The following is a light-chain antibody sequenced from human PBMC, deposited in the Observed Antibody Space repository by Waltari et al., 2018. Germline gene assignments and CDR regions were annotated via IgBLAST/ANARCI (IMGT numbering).Light chain of an antibody. Sequence: QTVVTQEPSLSVSPGGTVTLTCALSSGSLSTTSYATWYQQTPGQAPRTLVYKANARSSGVPDRFSGSIPGNTAALTSTGAQADDESDYYCALYMGSGIWVFGGGTRLTVL. V-gene: IGLV8-61*01. J-gene: IGLJ3*02. CDR1: SGSLSTTSY. CDR2: KAN. CDR3: ALYMGSGIWV.